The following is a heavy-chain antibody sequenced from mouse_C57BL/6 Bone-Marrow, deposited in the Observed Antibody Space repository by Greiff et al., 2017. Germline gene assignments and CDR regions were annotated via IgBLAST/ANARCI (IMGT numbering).Heavy chain of an antibody. D-gene: IGHD2-5*01. V-gene: IGHV14-4*01. CDR1: GFNIKDDY. CDR3: TTWAYYSKYVRDAMDY. J-gene: IGHJ4*01. CDR2: IDPENGDT. Sequence: VQLQQSGAELVRPGASVKLSCTASGFNIKDDYMHWVKQRPEQGLEWIGWIDPENGDTEYASKFQGKATITADTSSNTAYLQLSSLTSEDTAVYYCTTWAYYSKYVRDAMDYWGQGTSVTVSS.